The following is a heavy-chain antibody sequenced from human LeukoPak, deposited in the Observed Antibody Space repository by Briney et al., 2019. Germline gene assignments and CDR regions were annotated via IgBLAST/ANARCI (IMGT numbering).Heavy chain of an antibody. V-gene: IGHV1-18*01. CDR2: ISAQHGQT. Sequence: GSVKVSCRTSGYSENFYGITWVRQVAGQGLEWMRWISAQHGQTEYAPNSQDRVTMTTDTYTNTAYMELRSLRSDDTAVYYCARAYYYDSSGYYYDPYYFDYWGQGTLVTVSS. J-gene: IGHJ4*02. CDR1: GYSENFYG. D-gene: IGHD3-22*01. CDR3: ARAYYYDSSGYYYDPYYFDY.